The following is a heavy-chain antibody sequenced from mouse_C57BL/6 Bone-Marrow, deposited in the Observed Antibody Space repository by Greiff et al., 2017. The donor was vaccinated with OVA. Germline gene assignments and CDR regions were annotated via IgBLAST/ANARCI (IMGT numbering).Heavy chain of an antibody. Sequence: QVHVKQPGAELVKPGASVKMSCKASGYTFTSYWITWVKQRPGQGLEWIGDIYPGSGSTNYNEKFKSKATLTVDTSSSTAYMQLSSLTSEDSAVYYCARWGFDYWGQGTTLTVSS. CDR1: GYTFTSYW. CDR3: ARWGFDY. V-gene: IGHV1-55*01. CDR2: IYPGSGST. J-gene: IGHJ2*01.